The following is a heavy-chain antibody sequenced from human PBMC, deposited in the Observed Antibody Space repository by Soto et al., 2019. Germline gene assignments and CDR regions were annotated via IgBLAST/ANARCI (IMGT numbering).Heavy chain of an antibody. V-gene: IGHV3-30*03. CDR1: GITFSRNG. CDR2: VSNDGNRK. D-gene: IGHD3-22*01. J-gene: IGHJ5*01. CDR3: AMWVVGSMYARSGKFDS. Sequence: QVDLVESGGGVVQPGRSLRLTCAASGITFSRNGMHWVRQAPGKGLEWVALVSNDGNRKYYADSVKGRFTISRDNSENTLYIQMSSLRAEDTAVYYWAMWVVGSMYARSGKFDSWGQGTLVTVSS.